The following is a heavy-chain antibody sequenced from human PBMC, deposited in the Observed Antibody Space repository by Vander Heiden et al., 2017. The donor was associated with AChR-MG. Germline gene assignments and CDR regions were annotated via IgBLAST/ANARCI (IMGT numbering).Heavy chain of an antibody. J-gene: IGHJ4*02. CDR1: GCTFSNYA. CDR3: AKRPASYYTFDY. D-gene: IGHD3-10*01. CDR2: TSGSGGST. Sequence: EVQLWEYGVGLVQPGGSLRLSCAGSGCTFSNYAMSWVRQAQGKGREWVATTSGSGGSTYYADSVKGRFTISRDNSKNTLYLHMNSLRAEDTAVYYCAKRPASYYTFDYWGQGTLVTVSS. V-gene: IGHV3-23*01.